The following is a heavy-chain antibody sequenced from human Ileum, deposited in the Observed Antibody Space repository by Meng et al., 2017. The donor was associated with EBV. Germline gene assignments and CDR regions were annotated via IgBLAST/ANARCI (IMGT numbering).Heavy chain of an antibody. D-gene: IGHD3-16*01. CDR1: GDSISSNYW. CDR2: IFHTGIT. J-gene: IGHJ4*02. Sequence: QLQLQESGPGLVXPXXXXSLTCAVSGDSISSNYWWSWVRQSPGEGLDWIGEIFHTGITNYNPSIKSRVSMSIDESKNQLSLKLRSVTAADTAVYYCARGSDYVWVFGGQGTLVTVSS. CDR3: ARGSDYVWVF. V-gene: IGHV4-4*02.